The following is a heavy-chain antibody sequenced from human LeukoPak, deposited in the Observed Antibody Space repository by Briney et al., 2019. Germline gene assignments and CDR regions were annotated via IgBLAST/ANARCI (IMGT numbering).Heavy chain of an antibody. CDR3: ARDAFMGY. J-gene: IGHJ4*02. D-gene: IGHD3-10*01. CDR1: GFTVSSKD. V-gene: IGHV3-53*01. Sequence: PGGSLRLSCAVSGFTVSSKDMNWVRQAPGKGLEWVSIIYNGGGTTYYADSVQGRFTISRDNSKNTLYLQMNSLRAEDTALYYCARDAFMGYWGQGTLVTVSS. CDR2: IYNGGGTT.